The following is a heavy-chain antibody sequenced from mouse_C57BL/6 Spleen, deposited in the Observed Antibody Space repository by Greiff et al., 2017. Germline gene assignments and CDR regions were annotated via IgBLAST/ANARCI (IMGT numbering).Heavy chain of an antibody. J-gene: IGHJ3*01. V-gene: IGHV1-15*01. CDR3: TRKTGAKFAY. CDR1: GYTFTDYE. Sequence: VQLQQSGAELVRPGASVTLSCKASGYTFTDYEMHWVKQTPVHGLEWIGAIDPETGGTAYNQKFKGKAILTANKSSSTAYMELRSLTSEDSAVYYCTRKTGAKFAYWGQGTLVTVSA. D-gene: IGHD4-1*01. CDR2: IDPETGGT.